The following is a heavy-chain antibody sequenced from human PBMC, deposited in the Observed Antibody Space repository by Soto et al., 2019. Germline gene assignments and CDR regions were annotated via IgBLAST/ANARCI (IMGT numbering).Heavy chain of an antibody. CDR2: IYHSGST. D-gene: IGHD6-19*01. J-gene: IGHJ4*02. V-gene: IGHV4-30-2*01. Sequence: QLQLQESGSGLVKPSQTLSLTCAVSGGSISSGGYSWSWIRQPPGQGLEWIGYIYHSGSTYYNPSSNSRVTISVDRSKNQFSLKLSSVNAADTAVYYCARAGGLGAVAVDYWGQGTLVTVSS. CDR3: ARAGGLGAVAVDY. CDR1: GGSISSGGYS.